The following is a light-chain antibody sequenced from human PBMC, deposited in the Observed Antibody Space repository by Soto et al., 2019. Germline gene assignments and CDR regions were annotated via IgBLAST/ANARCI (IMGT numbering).Light chain of an antibody. J-gene: IGKJ4*01. CDR3: QQSYNTPT. CDR1: QSISSW. Sequence: DIQMTQSPSTLSASVGDRVTITCRASQSISSWLAWYQQKPGKAPKLLMYDASSLHSGVPSRFSGSGSGTEFTLTISSLQPDDFATYFCQQSYNTPTFGGGTKVDIK. CDR2: DAS. V-gene: IGKV1-5*01.